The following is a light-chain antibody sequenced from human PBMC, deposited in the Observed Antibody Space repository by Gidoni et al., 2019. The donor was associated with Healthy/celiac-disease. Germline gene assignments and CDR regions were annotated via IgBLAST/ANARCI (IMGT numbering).Light chain of an antibody. CDR2: KAS. CDR1: QSISSW. J-gene: IGKJ1*01. CDR3: QQYNSYST. V-gene: IGKV1-5*03. Sequence: DIQMTQSPSTLSASVGDRVTIPCRASQSISSWLAWYQQKPGKAPKLLIYKASSLESGVPSRFSGSGSGTEFTLTISSLQPDDLATYYCQQYNSYSTVGQXTKVEIK.